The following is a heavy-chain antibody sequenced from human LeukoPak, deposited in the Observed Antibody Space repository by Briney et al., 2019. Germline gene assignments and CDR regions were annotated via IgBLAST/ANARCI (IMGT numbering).Heavy chain of an antibody. CDR2: IYYSGST. CDR3: ARGDYGTPYWYFDL. CDR1: GGSISSYH. Sequence: SETLSLTCTVSGGSISSYHWSWIRQPPGKGLEWIGYIYYSGSTNYNPSLKSRVTISVDTSKNQFSLKLSSVTAADTAVYYCARGDYGTPYWYFDLWGRGTLVTVSS. V-gene: IGHV4-59*12. J-gene: IGHJ2*01. D-gene: IGHD4/OR15-4a*01.